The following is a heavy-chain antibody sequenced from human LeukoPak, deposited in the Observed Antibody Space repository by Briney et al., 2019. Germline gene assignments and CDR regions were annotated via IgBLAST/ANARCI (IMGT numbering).Heavy chain of an antibody. CDR3: ARGYCSGNSCHSRTLGY. CDR2: IYYSGST. J-gene: IGHJ4*02. Sequence: SETLSLTCTVSGGSVSSGSYYWNWIRQPPGKGLEWIGYIYYSGSTNYNPSLKSRVTISVDMSKNQFSLKLSSVTAADTAVYYCARGYCSGNSCHSRTLGYWGQGTLVTVSS. V-gene: IGHV4-61*01. D-gene: IGHD2-15*01. CDR1: GGSVSSGSYY.